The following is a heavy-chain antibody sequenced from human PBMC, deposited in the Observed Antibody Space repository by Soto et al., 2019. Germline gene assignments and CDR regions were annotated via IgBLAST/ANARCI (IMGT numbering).Heavy chain of an antibody. D-gene: IGHD2-15*01. V-gene: IGHV3-33*01. CDR3: ARSGECSAANCYLRGPFDY. Sequence: AGGSLRLSCAASGFAFNTIAMHWVRQAPGKGLEWVAAIWGDGSTEKYADSVKGRFTISRDNSKNRVYLQMNSLRAEDTAVYFCARSGECSAANCYLRGPFDYWGQGSQVTVSS. CDR2: IWGDGSTE. CDR1: GFAFNTIA. J-gene: IGHJ4*02.